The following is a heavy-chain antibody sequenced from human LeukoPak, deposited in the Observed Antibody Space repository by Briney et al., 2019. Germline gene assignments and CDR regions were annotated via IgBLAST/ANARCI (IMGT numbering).Heavy chain of an antibody. CDR3: ARRDYGSGLDI. V-gene: IGHV4-59*01. D-gene: IGHD3-10*01. Sequence: SETLSLTCTVSGGSISSYYWSWIRQPPGKGLEWIGYIYYSGSTNYNPSLKSRVTISVDTSKNQFSLKLSSVTAADTAVYYCARRDYGSGLDIWGQGTMVTVSS. J-gene: IGHJ3*02. CDR1: GGSISSYY. CDR2: IYYSGST.